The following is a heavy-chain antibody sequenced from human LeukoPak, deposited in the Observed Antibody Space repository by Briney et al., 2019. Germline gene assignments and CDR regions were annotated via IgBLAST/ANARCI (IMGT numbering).Heavy chain of an antibody. CDR3: ARDRPVYGSLYYYGMDV. D-gene: IGHD3-10*01. V-gene: IGHV4-30-4*01. CDR1: GGSISSGDYY. CDR2: IYYSGST. Sequence: SQTLPLTCTVSGGSISSGDYYWSWIRQPPGKGLEWIGYIYYSGSTYYNPSLKSRVTISVDTSKNQFSLKLSSVTAADTAVYYCARDRPVYGSLYYYGMDVWGQGTTVTVSS. J-gene: IGHJ6*02.